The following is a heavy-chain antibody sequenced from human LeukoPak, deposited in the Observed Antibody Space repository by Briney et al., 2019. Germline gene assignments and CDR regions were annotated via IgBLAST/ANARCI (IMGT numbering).Heavy chain of an antibody. V-gene: IGHV1-8*01. CDR2: MNPNSGNT. D-gene: IGHD4-17*01. CDR1: GYTFTSFD. J-gene: IGHJ4*02. CDR3: ARGPPLYYGAKLDY. Sequence: ASVKVSCKASGYTFTSFDINWVRQATGQGLEWMGWMNPNSGNTGYAQKFQGRVTMTRDTSINTAYLELSKLRSEDTAVYYCARGPPLYYGAKLDYWGQGTLGTGSP.